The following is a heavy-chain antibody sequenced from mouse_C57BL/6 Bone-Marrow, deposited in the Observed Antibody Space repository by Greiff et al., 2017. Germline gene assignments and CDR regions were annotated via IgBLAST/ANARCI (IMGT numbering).Heavy chain of an antibody. J-gene: IGHJ1*03. CDR1: GYSITSGYY. Sequence: ESGPGLVKPSQSLSLTCSVTGYSITSGYYWNWIRQFPGNKLEWMGYISYDGSNNYNPSLKNRISITRDTSKNQFFLQLSSVTTEDTATYYCERGRSTGDWYFDVGGTGTTVTVSS. CDR2: ISYDGSN. V-gene: IGHV3-6*01. D-gene: IGHD4-1*02. CDR3: ERGRSTGDWYFDV.